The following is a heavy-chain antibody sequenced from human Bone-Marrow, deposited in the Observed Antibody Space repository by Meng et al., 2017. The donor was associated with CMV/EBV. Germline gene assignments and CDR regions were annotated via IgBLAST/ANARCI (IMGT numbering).Heavy chain of an antibody. D-gene: IGHD6-13*01. CDR1: GFTFSSYS. CDR3: ARDRAGGYSSSWYRGAEYSQH. Sequence: GESLKISCAASGFTFSSYSMNWVRQAPGKGLEWVSYISSSSSTIYYADSVKGRFTISRDNAKNSLYLQMNSLRAEDTAVYYCARDRAGGYSSSWYRGAEYSQHWGQGTLVTVSS. V-gene: IGHV3-48*04. CDR2: ISSSSSTI. J-gene: IGHJ1*01.